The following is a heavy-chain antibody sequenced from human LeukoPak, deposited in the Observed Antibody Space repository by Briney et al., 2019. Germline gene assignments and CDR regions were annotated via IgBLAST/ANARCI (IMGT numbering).Heavy chain of an antibody. Sequence: GGSLRLSCIVSGFTFSNYQLTWVRQAPGKGLEWVANIKEDGSEEYYVDSVKGRFSISRDNAHNSLYLQMSSLRAEDTAVYYCARWGVRWGPEQWGQGTLVTVSS. CDR2: IKEDGSEE. CDR1: GFTFSNYQ. V-gene: IGHV3-7*01. CDR3: ARWGVRWGPEQ. D-gene: IGHD4-23*01. J-gene: IGHJ1*01.